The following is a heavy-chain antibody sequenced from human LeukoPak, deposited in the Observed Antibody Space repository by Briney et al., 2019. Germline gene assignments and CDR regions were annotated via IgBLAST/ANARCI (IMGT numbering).Heavy chain of an antibody. Sequence: GGSLRLPCAASGFTFSSYAMSWVRQAPGKGLEWVSAISGSGGSTYYADSVKGRFTISRDNAKNSLYLQMNSLRAEDTAVYYCARLGPFAHNTFDMWGQGTMVTVSS. CDR1: GFTFSSYA. CDR3: ARLGPFAHNTFDM. V-gene: IGHV3-23*01. CDR2: ISGSGGST. D-gene: IGHD2/OR15-2a*01. J-gene: IGHJ3*02.